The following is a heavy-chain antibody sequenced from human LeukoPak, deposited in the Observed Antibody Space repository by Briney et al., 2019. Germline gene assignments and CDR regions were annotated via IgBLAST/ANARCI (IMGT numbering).Heavy chain of an antibody. CDR1: GFTFSSYG. CDR3: AKVNYYGSGSPYYMDV. CDR2: ISYDGSNK. D-gene: IGHD3-10*01. Sequence: PGGSLRLSCAASGFTFSSYGMHWVRQAPGKGLEWVAVISYDGSNKYYADSVKGRFTISRDNSKNTLYLQMNSLRAEDTAVYYCAKVNYYGSGSPYYMDVWGKGTTVTVSS. J-gene: IGHJ6*03. V-gene: IGHV3-30*18.